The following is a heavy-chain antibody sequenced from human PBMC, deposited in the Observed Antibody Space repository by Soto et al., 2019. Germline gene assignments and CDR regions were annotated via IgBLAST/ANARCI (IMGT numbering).Heavy chain of an antibody. Sequence: APVKPSSKAXRYSKKSKAMCSPQHYPEQGLEWMGWISAYNGNTKYSQKFQGRVTITRDTSASTAYMELSSLRSEDTAVYYCSRDFTPPTVRTRGWYFDFWGRGTLVTVSS. CDR2: ISAYNGNT. D-gene: IGHD4-4*01. CDR1: RYSKKSKA. V-gene: IGHV1-3*01. J-gene: IGHJ2*01. CDR3: SRDFTPPTVRTRGWYFDF.